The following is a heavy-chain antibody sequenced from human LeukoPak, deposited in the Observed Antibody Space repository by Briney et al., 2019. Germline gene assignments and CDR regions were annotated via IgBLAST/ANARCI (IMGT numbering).Heavy chain of an antibody. CDR2: IYSGGST. V-gene: IGHV3-66*01. D-gene: IGHD3-10*01. Sequence: GGSLRLSCAASGFTVSSNYMSRVRQAPGKGPEWVSVIYSGGSTYYADSVKGRFTISRDNSKNTLYLQMNSLRAEDTAVYYCARDARITFFYGSGSYYTPGAFDIWGQGTMVTVSS. CDR3: ARDARITFFYGSGSYYTPGAFDI. J-gene: IGHJ3*02. CDR1: GFTVSSNY.